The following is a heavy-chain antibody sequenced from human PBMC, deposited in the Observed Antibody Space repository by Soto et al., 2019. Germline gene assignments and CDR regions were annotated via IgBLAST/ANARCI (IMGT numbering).Heavy chain of an antibody. CDR1: GFTFSSYG. CDR3: ARGTYYYDESGYPLWG. V-gene: IGHV3-33*01. CDR2: IWYDGSNK. J-gene: IGHJ4*02. D-gene: IGHD3-22*01. Sequence: QVQLVESGGGVVQPGRSLRLSCAASGFTFSSYGTHWVRQAPGKGLEGVAVIWYDGSNKYYADSVKGRFTISRDNSKNSLYLQMNTLRADDTAVYYCARGTYYYDESGYPLWGWGQGTLVAVSS.